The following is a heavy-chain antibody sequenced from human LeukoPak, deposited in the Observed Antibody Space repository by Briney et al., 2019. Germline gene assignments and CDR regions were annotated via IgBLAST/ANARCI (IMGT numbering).Heavy chain of an antibody. CDR3: ARESPRYCSSTSCSYWYFDL. D-gene: IGHD2-2*01. V-gene: IGHV3-30*01. Sequence: GGSLRLSCAASGFTFSSYAMHWVRQAPGKGLEWVAVISYDGSNKYYADSAKGRFTISRDNSKNTLYLQMNSLRAEDTAVYYCARESPRYCSSTSCSYWYFDLWGRGTLVTVSS. CDR2: ISYDGSNK. CDR1: GFTFSSYA. J-gene: IGHJ2*01.